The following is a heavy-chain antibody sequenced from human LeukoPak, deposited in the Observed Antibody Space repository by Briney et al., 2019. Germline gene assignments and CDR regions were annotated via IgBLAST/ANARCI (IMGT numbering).Heavy chain of an antibody. D-gene: IGHD3-10*01. CDR2: IYSGGST. CDR3: ARDRLVYGSGSYYGMDV. J-gene: IGHJ6*02. V-gene: IGHV3-53*01. CDR1: GFTVSSNY. Sequence: GGSLRLSCAASGFTVSSNYMSWVRQAPGKGLEWVSVIYSGGSTYYADSVKGRFTISRDNSKNTLYLQMNSLRAEDTAVYYCARDRLVYGSGSYYGMDVWGQGTTVTVSS.